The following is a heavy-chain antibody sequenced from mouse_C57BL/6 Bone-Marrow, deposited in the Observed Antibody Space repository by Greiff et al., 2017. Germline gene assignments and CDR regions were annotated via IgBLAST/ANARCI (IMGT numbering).Heavy chain of an antibody. CDR1: GYSFTSYY. D-gene: IGHD1-1*01. J-gene: IGHJ4*01. CDR3: AGEGATVVALDYAMDY. Sequence: QVQLQQSGPELVKPGASVKISCKASGYSFTSYYIHWVQQRPGQGLEWIGWIYPGRGNTKYTETFKGKATLTADTSSSTAYMQLSSLTSEDSAVYDCAGEGATVVALDYAMDYWGQGTSVTVSS. CDR2: IYPGRGNT. V-gene: IGHV1-66*01.